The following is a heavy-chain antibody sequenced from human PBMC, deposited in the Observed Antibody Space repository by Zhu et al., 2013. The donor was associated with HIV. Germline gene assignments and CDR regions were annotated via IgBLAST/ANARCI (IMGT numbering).Heavy chain of an antibody. CDR3: AGPFGVVRDYYGMDV. CDR1: AYTFTGHY. V-gene: IGHV1-2*02. Sequence: QGQLVQSGAEVKKPGASVKVSCKASAYTFTGHYMHWVRQAPGQGLEWMGWINPDSGGTNYAQKFQGRVTMTRDTSITTAYMELSSLRSDDTAVYYCAGPFGVVRDYYGMDVWGQGTTVTVSS. CDR2: INPDSGGT. D-gene: IGHD3-3*01. J-gene: IGHJ6*02.